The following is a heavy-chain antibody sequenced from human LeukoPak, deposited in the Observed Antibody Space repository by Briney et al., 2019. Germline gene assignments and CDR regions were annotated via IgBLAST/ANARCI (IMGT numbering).Heavy chain of an antibody. CDR3: ARERYYDILTGFDY. CDR1: GFTFSSYT. D-gene: IGHD3-9*01. J-gene: IGHJ4*02. CDR2: ISTSSSYI. V-gene: IGHV3-21*01. Sequence: GGSLRLSCAASGFTFSSYTMNWVRQAPGKGLEWVSSISTSSSYIYYADSVKGRFTISRDNAKTSLYLQMNSLRAEDTAVYYCARERYYDILTGFDYWGQGTLVTVSS.